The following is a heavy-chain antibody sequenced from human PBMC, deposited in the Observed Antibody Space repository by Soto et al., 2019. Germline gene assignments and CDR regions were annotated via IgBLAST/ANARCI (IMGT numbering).Heavy chain of an antibody. D-gene: IGHD3-22*01. J-gene: IGHJ3*02. V-gene: IGHV3-74*01. CDR1: GFTSSSYW. CDR2: ISNDGTST. Sequence: EVQLVESGGGLVQPGGSLRLSCAASGFTSSSYWMHWFRQAPGKGLVWVSRISNDGTSTNYADSVKGRFTISRDNAKNTVYREMNSLRAEDTAVYYCARDWYYYDTSDHFSADAFDIWGQGTTVTVSS. CDR3: ARDWYYYDTSDHFSADAFDI.